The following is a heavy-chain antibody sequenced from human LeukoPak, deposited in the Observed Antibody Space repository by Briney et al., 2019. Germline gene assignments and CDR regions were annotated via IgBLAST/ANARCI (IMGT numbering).Heavy chain of an antibody. CDR2: INHSGST. J-gene: IGHJ4*02. V-gene: IGHV4-34*01. CDR3: ARGKLCGGDCYQPPEDY. CDR1: GGSFSGYY. Sequence: PSETLSLTCAVYGGSFSGYYWSRIRQPPGKGLEWIGEINHSGSTNYNPSLKSRVTISVDTSKNQFSLKLSSVTAADTAVYYCARGKLCGGDCYQPPEDYWGQGTLVTVSS. D-gene: IGHD2-21*02.